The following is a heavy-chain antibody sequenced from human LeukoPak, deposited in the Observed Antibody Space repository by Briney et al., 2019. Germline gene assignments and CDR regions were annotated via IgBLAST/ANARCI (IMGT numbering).Heavy chain of an antibody. CDR3: ARDRRDIVVVVAATYRYYGMDV. D-gene: IGHD2-15*01. J-gene: IGHJ6*04. Sequence: GGSLRLSCAASGFTFSSYAMHWVRQAPGKGLEWVAVISYDGSNKYYADSVKGRFTISRDNSKSTLYLQMNSLRAEDTAVYYCARDRRDIVVVVAATYRYYGMDVWGKGTTVTVSS. CDR2: ISYDGSNK. CDR1: GFTFSSYA. V-gene: IGHV3-30*04.